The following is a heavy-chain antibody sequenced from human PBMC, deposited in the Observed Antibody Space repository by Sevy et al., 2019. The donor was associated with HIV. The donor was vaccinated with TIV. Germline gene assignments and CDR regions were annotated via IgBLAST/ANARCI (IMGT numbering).Heavy chain of an antibody. CDR2: INQDGSAK. D-gene: IGHD1-1*01. CDR3: AKYTRALDY. CDR1: GFSFSSNW. V-gene: IGHV3-7*01. J-gene: IGHJ4*02. Sequence: GGSLRLSCAASGFSFSSNWMIWVRQAPGKGLEWVANINQDGSAKSYVDSVRGRFTISRDNAKNSLFLQMNSLRVEDTAVYYCAKYTRALDYWGQGALVTVSS.